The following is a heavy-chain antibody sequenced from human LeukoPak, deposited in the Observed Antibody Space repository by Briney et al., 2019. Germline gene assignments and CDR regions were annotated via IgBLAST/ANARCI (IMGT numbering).Heavy chain of an antibody. V-gene: IGHV4-39*02. Sequence: PSETLSLTCTVSGGSISSSSYYWGWIRQPPGKGLEWIGSIYYSGSTYYNPSLKSRVTISVDTSKNQFSLQLNSVAPEDTAVYYCARDSDGFDAFDIWGQGTMVTVSS. CDR1: GGSISSSSYY. D-gene: IGHD2-15*01. CDR3: ARDSDGFDAFDI. J-gene: IGHJ3*02. CDR2: IYYSGST.